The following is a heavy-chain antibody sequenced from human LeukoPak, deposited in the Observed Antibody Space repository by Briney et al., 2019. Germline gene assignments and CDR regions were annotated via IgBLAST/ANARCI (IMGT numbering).Heavy chain of an antibody. D-gene: IGHD1-26*01. CDR2: ITTSGDGT. Sequence: PGGSLRLSCAASGFTFSAYPMHWVRQAPGKGLEYVSAITTSGDGTYYAISVKGRFTISRDNSKSTLYLQMGSLRPDDMGVYYCARGGGSYDFWGQGTLVTVSS. J-gene: IGHJ4*02. CDR3: ARGGGSYDF. CDR1: GFTFSAYP. V-gene: IGHV3-64*01.